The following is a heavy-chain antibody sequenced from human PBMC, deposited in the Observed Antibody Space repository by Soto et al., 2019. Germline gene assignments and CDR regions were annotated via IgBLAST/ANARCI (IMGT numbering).Heavy chain of an antibody. CDR3: ARDQRAVAGMRRPDGYFQH. Sequence: QVQLVESGGGVVQPGRSLRLSCAASGFTFSSYGMHWVRQAPGKVLEWVAVIWHDGSDKYYAESVKGRFTISRDNSKNTLYLQMNSLRAEDTAVYYCARDQRAVAGMRRPDGYFQHWGQGTLVTVSS. V-gene: IGHV3-33*01. J-gene: IGHJ1*01. D-gene: IGHD6-19*01. CDR2: IWHDGSDK. CDR1: GFTFSSYG.